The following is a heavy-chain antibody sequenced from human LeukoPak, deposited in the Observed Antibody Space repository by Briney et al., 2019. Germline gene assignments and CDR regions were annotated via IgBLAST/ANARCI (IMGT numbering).Heavy chain of an antibody. D-gene: IGHD3-9*01. Sequence: GGSLRLSCAASGFTFSSYWMHWVRQAPGKGLVWVSRINSDGSSTSYADSVKGRFTISRDNAKNTLYLQMNSLRAEDTAVYYCARAGGFDWLLYGYYYYMDVWGKGTTVTISS. CDR1: GFTFSSYW. J-gene: IGHJ6*03. CDR2: INSDGSST. CDR3: ARAGGFDWLLYGYYYYMDV. V-gene: IGHV3-74*01.